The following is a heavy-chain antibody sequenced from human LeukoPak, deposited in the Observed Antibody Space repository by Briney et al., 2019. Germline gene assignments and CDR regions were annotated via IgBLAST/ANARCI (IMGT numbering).Heavy chain of an antibody. CDR1: GFTFSSYG. Sequence: GGSLRLSCAASGFTFSSYGMHWVRQAPGKGLEWVAVIWYDGSNKYYADSVKGRFTISRDNSKNTLYLQMNSLRAEDTAVYYCARDGMDYYDSSGSPSRHAFDYWGQGTLVTVSS. CDR3: ARDGMDYYDSSGSPSRHAFDY. CDR2: IWYDGSNK. J-gene: IGHJ4*02. D-gene: IGHD3-22*01. V-gene: IGHV3-33*01.